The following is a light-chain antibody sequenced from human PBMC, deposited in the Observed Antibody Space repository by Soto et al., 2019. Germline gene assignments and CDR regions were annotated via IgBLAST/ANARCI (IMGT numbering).Light chain of an antibody. J-gene: IGKJ4*01. CDR3: QHYNNWPLT. V-gene: IGKV3-15*01. CDR2: GAS. CDR1: QSVNSN. Sequence: EIVMTQSPATLSVSPGERATLSCRASQSVNSNLAWYQQKPGQAPRLLIYGASTRATGIPARFSGSGSGTDFTLTISSLQSEDFAIFSCQHYNNWPLTFGGGTKVEIK.